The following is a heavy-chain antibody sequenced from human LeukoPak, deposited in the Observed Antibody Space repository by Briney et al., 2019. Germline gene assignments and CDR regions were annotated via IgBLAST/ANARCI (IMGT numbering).Heavy chain of an antibody. CDR1: GYSISHGYY. CDR2: MFHSGRP. J-gene: IGHJ6*03. V-gene: IGHV4-38-2*02. Sequence: PSETLSLTCNVSGYSISHGYYWGWIRQPPGKGLEWIGSMFHSGRPYYNPPLRSRITISVDTSKNQFSLKLSSLSAADTAVYYCARAYSSGWNHYYHYIDVWDRGTTVIISS. CDR3: ARAYSSGWNHYYHYIDV. D-gene: IGHD6-19*01.